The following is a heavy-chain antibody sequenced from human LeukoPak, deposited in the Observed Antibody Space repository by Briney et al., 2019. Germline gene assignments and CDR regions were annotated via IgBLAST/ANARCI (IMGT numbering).Heavy chain of an antibody. J-gene: IGHJ1*01. CDR2: INTDGSST. D-gene: IGHD3-22*01. CDR3: ATYSSLNRREFQF. CDR1: GFTFSSYW. Sequence: GGSLRLSCAASGFTFSSYWMHWVRQAPGKGLVWVSRINTDGSSTSYADSVKGRFTISRDNAKNTLYLQMNSLRAEDTAVYYCATYSSLNRREFQFWGQGTLLTVSS. V-gene: IGHV3-74*01.